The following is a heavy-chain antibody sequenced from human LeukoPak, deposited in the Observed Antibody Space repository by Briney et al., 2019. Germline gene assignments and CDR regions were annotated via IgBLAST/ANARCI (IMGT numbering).Heavy chain of an antibody. V-gene: IGHV1-2*02. CDR2: INPNGGGT. CDR3: LRDLTGGSGWPY. CDR1: GYTFTGYY. D-gene: IGHD6-25*01. Sequence: ASVKVSCKASGYTFTGYYMHWVRQAPGQGLEWMGWINPNGGGTSYAQKFQGRVTMTTDTSISTAYMELSGLRSDDTALYYCLRDLTGGSGWPYWGQGTLVTVSS. J-gene: IGHJ4*02.